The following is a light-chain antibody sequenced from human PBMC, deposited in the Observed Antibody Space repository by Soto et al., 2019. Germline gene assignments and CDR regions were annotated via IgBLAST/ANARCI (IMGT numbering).Light chain of an antibody. Sequence: EIVLTQSPGTLSLSPGERVTLSCRASQSVSSSYLAWYQQKPGQAPRVLTYGASSRATGVPNRFSGSGSGTDFTLTISRLEPEDFAVYYCQQSGSSPFTFDQGTKLAIK. J-gene: IGKJ2*01. CDR1: QSVSSSY. V-gene: IGKV3-20*01. CDR3: QQSGSSPFT. CDR2: GAS.